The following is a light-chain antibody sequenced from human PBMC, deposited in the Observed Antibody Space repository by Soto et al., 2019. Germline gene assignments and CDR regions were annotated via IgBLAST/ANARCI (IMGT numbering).Light chain of an antibody. J-gene: IGLJ1*01. CDR2: LGD. Sequence: QSVLTQPPSASSTPGQTVTISCSGSTSNIGTFYVYWYQHLPGTAPKLLIYLGDQRASGVSDRFSGSKSGTSASLAISGLRSEDEADYYCAAWDDSQKVFGTGTKVTVL. CDR3: AAWDDSQKV. V-gene: IGLV1-47*02. CDR1: TSNIGTFY.